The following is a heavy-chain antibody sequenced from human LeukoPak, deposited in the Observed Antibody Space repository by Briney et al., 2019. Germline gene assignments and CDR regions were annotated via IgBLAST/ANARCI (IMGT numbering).Heavy chain of an antibody. V-gene: IGHV3-30*18. CDR3: AKGPTGHSSSWPDY. D-gene: IGHD6-13*01. CDR2: ISYDGSNK. Sequence: GGSLRLSCAASGFTFSSYGMHWVRQAPGKGLEWVAVISYDGSNKYYADSVKGRFTISRDNSKNTLYLQMNSLRAEDTAVYYCAKGPTGHSSSWPDYWGQGTLVTVSS. CDR1: GFTFSSYG. J-gene: IGHJ4*02.